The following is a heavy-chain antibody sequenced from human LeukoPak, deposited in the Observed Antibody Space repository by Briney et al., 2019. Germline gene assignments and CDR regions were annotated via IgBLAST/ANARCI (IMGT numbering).Heavy chain of an antibody. D-gene: IGHD7-27*01. Sequence: GGSLRLSCAASGFTFSSYWMSWVRQAPGKGLEWVANIKQDGSEKYYVDSVKGRFTISRDNAKNSLYLQMNSLRAEDTAVYYCAKDGGLWVSAHWGDSWGRGTLVTVSS. CDR2: IKQDGSEK. V-gene: IGHV3-7*01. J-gene: IGHJ4*02. CDR3: AKDGGLWVSAHWGDS. CDR1: GFTFSSYW.